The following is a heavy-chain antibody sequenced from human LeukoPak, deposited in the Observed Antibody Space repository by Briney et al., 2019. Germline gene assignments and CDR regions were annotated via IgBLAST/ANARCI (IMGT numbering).Heavy chain of an antibody. D-gene: IGHD2-15*01. CDR2: ISGSGGTT. J-gene: IGHJ6*02. Sequence: GGSLRLSCAASGFTFSSYAMSWVRQAPGKGLEWVSAISGSGGTTFYADSVQGRFTISRDNAKNSLYLQMNSLRAEDTAVYYCARDLAPSYYGMDVWGQGTTVTVSS. CDR3: ARDLAPSYYGMDV. CDR1: GFTFSSYA. V-gene: IGHV3-23*01.